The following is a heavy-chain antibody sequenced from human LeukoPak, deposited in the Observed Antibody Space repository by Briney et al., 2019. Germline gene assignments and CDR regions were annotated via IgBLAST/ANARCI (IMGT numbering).Heavy chain of an antibody. Sequence: ASVKASCKASGYTFGTYNMHWVRQAPGQGPEWMGVINPSSGSTTYAQKFQGRVTMTRDTSTSTVYMELSSLRSGDTAVYYCARGGGVEMATITCYWGQGTLVTVSS. D-gene: IGHD5-24*01. J-gene: IGHJ4*02. CDR2: INPSSGST. V-gene: IGHV1-46*01. CDR1: GYTFGTYN. CDR3: ARGGGVEMATITCY.